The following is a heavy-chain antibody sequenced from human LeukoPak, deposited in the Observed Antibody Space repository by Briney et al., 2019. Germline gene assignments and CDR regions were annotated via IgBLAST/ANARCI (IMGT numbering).Heavy chain of an antibody. CDR1: GFTFSSYA. Sequence: GGSLRLSCAASGFTFSSYAMSWVRQAPGKGLEWVSSMNSGGDTYYADSVKGRFTISRDNSKNTLYLQMNSLRAEDTAVYYCVKDWRNEANCGGDCLESWGQGTLATVSS. J-gene: IGHJ4*02. D-gene: IGHD2-21*02. CDR2: MNSGGDT. V-gene: IGHV3-23*01. CDR3: VKDWRNEANCGGDCLES.